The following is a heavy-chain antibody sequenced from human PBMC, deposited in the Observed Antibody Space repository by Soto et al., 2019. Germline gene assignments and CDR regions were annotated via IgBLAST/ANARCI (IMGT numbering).Heavy chain of an antibody. J-gene: IGHJ6*03. V-gene: IGHV3-66*01. D-gene: IGHD2-15*01. CDR1: GIAVSSSY. CDR2: IYSGGST. CDR3: ARDVGNSGGGVTHGYYYMDV. Sequence: EVQLVESGGGLVQPGGSLRLSCAASGIAVSSSYMSWARQAPGKGLEWVSGIYSGGSTDYADSAKGRFTISRDNYKNVLYHQLNRLRAEDTAVYYCARDVGNSGGGVTHGYYYMDVWGKGTTVTVSS.